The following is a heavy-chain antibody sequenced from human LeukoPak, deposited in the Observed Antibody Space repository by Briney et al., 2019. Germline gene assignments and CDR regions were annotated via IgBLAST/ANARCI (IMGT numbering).Heavy chain of an antibody. Sequence: SETLSLTCTVSGGSISSYYWSWIRQPPGKGLEWIGYIYYSGSTNYNPSLKSRVTISVDTSKNKFSLKLSSVTAADTAVYYCARTAVAGTFDYWGQGTLVTVSS. CDR2: IYYSGST. CDR1: GGSISSYY. J-gene: IGHJ4*02. V-gene: IGHV4-59*08. CDR3: ARTAVAGTFDY. D-gene: IGHD6-19*01.